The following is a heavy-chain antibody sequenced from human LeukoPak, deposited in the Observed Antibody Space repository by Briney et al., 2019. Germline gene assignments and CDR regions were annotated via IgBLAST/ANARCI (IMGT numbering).Heavy chain of an antibody. D-gene: IGHD4-17*01. CDR3: ASRGEMTTVTTSGY. CDR2: ISSASSTI. V-gene: IGHV3-48*01. Sequence: GGSLRLSCTASGFTFSTYSMNWVRQAPGNGLEWVSYISSASSTIHYADSVKGRFTISRDNSKNTLYLQMNSLRAEDTAVYYCASRGEMTTVTTSGYWGQGTLVTVSS. CDR1: GFTFSTYS. J-gene: IGHJ4*02.